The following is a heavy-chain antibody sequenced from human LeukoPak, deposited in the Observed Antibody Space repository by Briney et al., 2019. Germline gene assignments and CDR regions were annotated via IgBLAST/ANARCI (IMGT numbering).Heavy chain of an antibody. CDR2: IQFDGRYK. CDR3: AKVSCPSPFYYMDV. Sequence: PGGSLRLSCAASGFTFSSYEMNWVRQAPGKGLEWVSFIQFDGRYKYYADSVKGRFTISRDNSKNTLYLQMDSLRAEDTALYYCAKVSCPSPFYYMDVWGKGTTVTISS. J-gene: IGHJ6*03. V-gene: IGHV3-30*02. CDR1: GFTFSSYE.